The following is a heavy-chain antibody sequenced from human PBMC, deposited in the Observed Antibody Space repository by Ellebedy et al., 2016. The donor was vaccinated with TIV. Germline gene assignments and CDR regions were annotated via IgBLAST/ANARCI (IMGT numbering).Heavy chain of an antibody. CDR2: ISSDGSRR. J-gene: IGHJ4*02. Sequence: GGSLRLSXAASGFTFRRYGMHWVRQAPGKGLEWVAVISSDGSRRSYADSVRDRFTIYRDNSKNTLYVQMNNLRAEDTAVYYCAKPSDPNPGYSASWATYFDYWGQGTLVTVSS. D-gene: IGHD6-13*01. V-gene: IGHV3-30*18. CDR1: GFTFRRYG. CDR3: AKPSDPNPGYSASWATYFDY.